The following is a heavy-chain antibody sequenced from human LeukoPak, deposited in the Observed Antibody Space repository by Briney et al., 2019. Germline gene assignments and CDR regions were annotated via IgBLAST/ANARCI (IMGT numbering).Heavy chain of an antibody. J-gene: IGHJ4*02. D-gene: IGHD6-13*01. Sequence: SVKVSCKASGGTFSSYAISWVRQAPGQGLEWMGGIIPIFGTANYAQKFQGRVTITADESTSTAYMELSSLRFEDTAVYYCARGETYSSSWYYFDYWGQGTLVTVSS. V-gene: IGHV1-69*01. CDR3: ARGETYSSSWYYFDY. CDR1: GGTFSSYA. CDR2: IIPIFGTA.